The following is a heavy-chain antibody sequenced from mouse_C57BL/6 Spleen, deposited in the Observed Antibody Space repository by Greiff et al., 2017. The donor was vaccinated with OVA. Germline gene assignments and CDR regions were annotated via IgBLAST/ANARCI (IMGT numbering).Heavy chain of an antibody. CDR2: IYPGSGST. D-gene: IGHD3-2*01. J-gene: IGHJ4*01. V-gene: IGHV1-55*01. CDR3: ARRDRDYDMDY. CDR1: GYTFTSYW. Sequence: QVQLQQPGAELVKPGASVKMSCTASGYTFTSYWITWVKQRPGQGLEWIGDIYPGSGSTNYNEKFKSKATLTVDTSSSTAYMQLSSLTSEDSAVYDCARRDRDYDMDYWGQGTSVTVAS.